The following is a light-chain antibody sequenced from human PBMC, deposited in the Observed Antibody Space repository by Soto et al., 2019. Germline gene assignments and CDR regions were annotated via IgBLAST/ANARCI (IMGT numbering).Light chain of an antibody. CDR2: DVS. V-gene: IGLV2-14*03. Sequence: QSALTQPASVSGSPGQSITISCTGTSSDVGDDNYVSWYQQHPGKAPKLMIYDVSNRPSGVSNRFSGSKSGNTASLTISGLQAEDEADYYCSSYTSSSSTLVFGGGTKLTVL. J-gene: IGLJ2*01. CDR3: SSYTSSSSTLV. CDR1: SSDVGDDNY.